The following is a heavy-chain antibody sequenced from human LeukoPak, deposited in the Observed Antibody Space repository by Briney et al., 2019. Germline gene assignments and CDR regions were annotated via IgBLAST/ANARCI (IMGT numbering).Heavy chain of an antibody. CDR3: ARDNYAGANWFDP. V-gene: IGHV1-69*05. CDR2: IIPIFGTA. J-gene: IGHJ5*02. CDR1: GGTFSGYA. Sequence: ASVKVSCKASGGTFSGYAISWVRQAPGQGLEWMGGIIPIFGTANYAQKFQGRVTITTDESTSTAYMELSSLRSEDTAVYYCARDNYAGANWFDPWGQGTLVTVSS. D-gene: IGHD1-7*01.